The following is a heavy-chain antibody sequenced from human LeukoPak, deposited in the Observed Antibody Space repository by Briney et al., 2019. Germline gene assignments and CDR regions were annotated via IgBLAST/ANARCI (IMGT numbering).Heavy chain of an antibody. Sequence: SCKASGGTFSSYAMHWVRQAPGKGLEWVAVISYDGSNKYYADSVKGRFTISRDNSKNTLYLQMNSLRAEDTAVYYCARLSSPYYYDSSGYSQFDYWGQGTLVTVSS. D-gene: IGHD3-22*01. J-gene: IGHJ4*02. V-gene: IGHV3-30-3*01. CDR3: ARLSSPYYYDSSGYSQFDY. CDR2: ISYDGSNK. CDR1: GGTFSSYA.